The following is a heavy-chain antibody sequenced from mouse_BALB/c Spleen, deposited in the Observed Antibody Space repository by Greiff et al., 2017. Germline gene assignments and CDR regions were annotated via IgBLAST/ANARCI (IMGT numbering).Heavy chain of an antibody. CDR3: ARKLRPQYYAMDY. CDR1: GFSLTSYG. Sequence: QVQLKESGPGLVQPSQTLSITCTASGFSLTSYGVHWVRQSPGKGLEWLGVIWSGGSTDYNAAFISRLSISKDNSKSQVFFKMNSLQADDTAIYYCARKLRPQYYAMDYWGQGTSVTVSS. D-gene: IGHD1-2*01. CDR2: IWSGGST. J-gene: IGHJ4*01. V-gene: IGHV2-4-1*01.